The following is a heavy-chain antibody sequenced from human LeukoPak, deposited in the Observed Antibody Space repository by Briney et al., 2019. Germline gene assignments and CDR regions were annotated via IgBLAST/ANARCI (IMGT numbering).Heavy chain of an antibody. CDR1: GFVSSRNW. Sequence: GESLRLSCEASGFVSSRNWMTWVRQAPGKGLEWVASIRQDGREIYYVDSVKGQFTISRDNAKSSMYLQMNSLRAEDTAVYYCASGGVVGPSTYWFYDLWGRGTRVTVSS. V-gene: IGHV3-7*01. CDR3: ASGGVVGPSTYWFYDL. J-gene: IGHJ2*01. D-gene: IGHD1-26*01. CDR2: IRQDGREI.